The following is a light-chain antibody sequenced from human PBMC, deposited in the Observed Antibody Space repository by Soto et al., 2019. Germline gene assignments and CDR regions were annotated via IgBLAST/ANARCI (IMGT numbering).Light chain of an antibody. CDR2: WAS. CDR1: QSVLYSSNNKNY. CDR3: QEDYCTPSN. Sequence: DIVMTQSPDSLAVSLGERATINCKSSQSVLYSSNNKNYLAWYQQKPGQPPKLLIYWASTRESGVPHRFSGRGCGTDFTLAISGPQAEDGAVYYDQEDYCTPSNFGGRTKVVIK. V-gene: IGKV4-1*01. J-gene: IGKJ4*01.